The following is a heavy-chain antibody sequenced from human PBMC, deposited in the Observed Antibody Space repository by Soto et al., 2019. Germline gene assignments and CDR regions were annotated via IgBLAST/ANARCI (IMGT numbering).Heavy chain of an antibody. CDR1: GGSISSGGYY. J-gene: IGHJ3*02. V-gene: IGHV4-31*03. Sequence: QVQLQESGPGLVKPSQTLSLTCTVSGGSISSGGYYWSWIRQHPGKGLEWIGYIYYSGGTYYNPSLMWRGTIAVDTSKIQFSRKLSSVTAADTAVYYCARGRGIGDYGDYGGAFDIWGQGTMVTVSS. CDR2: IYYSGGT. CDR3: ARGRGIGDYGDYGGAFDI. D-gene: IGHD4-17*01.